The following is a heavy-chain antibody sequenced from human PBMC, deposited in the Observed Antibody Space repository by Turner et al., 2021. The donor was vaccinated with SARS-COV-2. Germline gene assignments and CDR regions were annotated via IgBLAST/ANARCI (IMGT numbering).Heavy chain of an antibody. CDR3: ARCGGDCSSQGVVPDY. Sequence: QVQLVESGGGVVQPGRSLRLSCVASGFSFSNYAMHWLRRAPGKGLEWVAVISHDATTKHYAGSVKGRFTISRDNSKNTLFLLMDSLRGEDTALFRCARCGGDCSSQGVVPDYWGQGTLVIVSS. CDR2: ISHDATTK. V-gene: IGHV3-30-3*01. CDR1: GFSFSNYA. D-gene: IGHD2-21*02. J-gene: IGHJ4*02.